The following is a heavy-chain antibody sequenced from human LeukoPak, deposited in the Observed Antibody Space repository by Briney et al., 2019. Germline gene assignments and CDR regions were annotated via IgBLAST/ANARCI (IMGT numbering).Heavy chain of an antibody. V-gene: IGHV1-18*01. CDR2: ISAYNGNT. CDR1: GYTFTSYG. Sequence: ASVKVSCKASGYTFTSYGISWVRQAPGQGLEWMGWISAYNGNTNYVQKLQGRVTMTTDTSTSTAYMELRSLRSDDTAVYYCARARGRIAAAGTGIDYWGQGTLVTVSS. CDR3: ARARGRIAAAGTGIDY. J-gene: IGHJ4*02. D-gene: IGHD6-13*01.